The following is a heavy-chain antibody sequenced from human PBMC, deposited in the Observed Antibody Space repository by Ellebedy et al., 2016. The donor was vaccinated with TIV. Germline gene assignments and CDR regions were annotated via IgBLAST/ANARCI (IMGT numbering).Heavy chain of an antibody. CDR2: ISAYNRNT. V-gene: IGHV1-18*01. CDR1: GYTFTDYG. CDR3: ARLPCGSTSCGGAAFDF. Sequence: ASVKVSXXASGYTFTDYGVAWVRQAPGQGLEWMGWISAYNRNTNYARKLQGRVTMTTDSTSTAYMELRSLRPDDTAVYYCARLPCGSTSCGGAAFDFWGQGTMVTVSS. J-gene: IGHJ3*01. D-gene: IGHD2-2*01.